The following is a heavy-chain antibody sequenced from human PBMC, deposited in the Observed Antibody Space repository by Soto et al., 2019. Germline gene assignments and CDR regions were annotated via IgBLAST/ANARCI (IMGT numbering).Heavy chain of an antibody. D-gene: IGHD2-15*01. Sequence: QVQLQESGPGLVKPSQTLSLTCTVSGGSISSGDYYWSWIRQPPGKGLEWIGYIYYSGSTYYNPSLKSRVTISVDTSTNQFSLKLSSVTAADTAVYYCARVTVLGYCSGGSCYSIGVYYYYGMDVWGQGTTVTVSS. CDR3: ARVTVLGYCSGGSCYSIGVYYYYGMDV. J-gene: IGHJ6*02. CDR1: GGSISSGDYY. V-gene: IGHV4-30-4*01. CDR2: IYYSGST.